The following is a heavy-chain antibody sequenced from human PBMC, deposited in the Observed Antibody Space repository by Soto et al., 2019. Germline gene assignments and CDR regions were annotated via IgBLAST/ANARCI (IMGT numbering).Heavy chain of an antibody. Sequence: GESLKISCKGSGYSFTSYWIGWVRQMPGKGLEWMGIIYPGDSDTRYSPSFQGQVTISADKSISTAYLQWSSLKASDTAMYCCARQQPPPLYSSGWYEGSYFDYWGQGTLVTVSS. CDR2: IYPGDSDT. CDR1: GYSFTSYW. CDR3: ARQQPPPLYSSGWYEGSYFDY. J-gene: IGHJ4*02. D-gene: IGHD6-19*01. V-gene: IGHV5-51*01.